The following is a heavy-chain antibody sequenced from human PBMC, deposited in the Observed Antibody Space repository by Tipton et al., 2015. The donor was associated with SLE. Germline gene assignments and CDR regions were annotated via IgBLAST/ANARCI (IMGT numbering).Heavy chain of an antibody. CDR3: ARLGGYSTYFGY. J-gene: IGHJ4*02. Sequence: TLSLTCTVSGGSISSSSYYWGGIRQPPGKGLEWIGSIYYSGSTYYNPSLKSRVTISVDTSKNQFSLKLSSVTAADTAVYYCARLGGYSTYFGYWGQGTLVTVSS. D-gene: IGHD4-11*01. CDR2: IYYSGST. V-gene: IGHV4-39*07. CDR1: GGSISSSSYY.